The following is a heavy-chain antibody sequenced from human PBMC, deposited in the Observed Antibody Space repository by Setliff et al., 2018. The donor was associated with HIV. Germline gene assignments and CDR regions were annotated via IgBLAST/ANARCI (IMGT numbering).Heavy chain of an antibody. CDR1: GDSTSSSSSY. Sequence: SETLSLTCTVSGDSTSSSSSYGGWIRQHPGKGLEWIGSIYYSGSTYYNPSLKSRVTISVDTSKNQCSLKLNSVTAADTAVYYCARTRGYTYGYIDSWAQGTLVTVSA. J-gene: IGHJ4*02. D-gene: IGHD5-18*01. V-gene: IGHV4-39*01. CDR3: ARTRGYTYGYIDS. CDR2: IYYSGST.